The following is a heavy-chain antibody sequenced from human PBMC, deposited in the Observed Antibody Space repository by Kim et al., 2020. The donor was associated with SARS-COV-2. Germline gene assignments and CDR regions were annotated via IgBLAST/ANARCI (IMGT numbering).Heavy chain of an antibody. CDR3: VTDREGWLFGCYTV. CDR1: GYSFSNYA. CDR2: ISGNGRTT. Sequence: GGSLRLSCAASGYSFSNYAMSWVRQAPGRGLECVAGISGNGRTTYYADSVKGRFTITRDNSKDTLYLEMNSLRAEDTAVYYCVTDREGWLFGCYTVWGQGNLATVSP. V-gene: IGHV3-23*01. D-gene: IGHD3-22*01. J-gene: IGHJ4*02.